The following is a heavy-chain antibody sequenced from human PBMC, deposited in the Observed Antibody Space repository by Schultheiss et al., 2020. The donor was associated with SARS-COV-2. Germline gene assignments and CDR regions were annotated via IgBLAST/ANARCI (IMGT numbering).Heavy chain of an antibody. Sequence: GGSLRLSCAASGFTFSDYYMSWIRQAPGKGLEWVSYISSSGSTIYYADSVKGRFTISRDNAKNSLYLQMNSLRAEDTAVYYCTSTYSSSSGTFDYWGQGTLVTVSS. CDR3: TSTYSSSSGTFDY. J-gene: IGHJ4*02. CDR2: ISSSGSTI. V-gene: IGHV3-11*01. CDR1: GFTFSDYY. D-gene: IGHD6-6*01.